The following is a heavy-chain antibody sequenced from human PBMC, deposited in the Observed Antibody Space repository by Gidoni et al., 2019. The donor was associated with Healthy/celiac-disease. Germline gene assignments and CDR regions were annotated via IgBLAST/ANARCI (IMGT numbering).Heavy chain of an antibody. CDR2: ISGSGGST. J-gene: IGHJ4*02. CDR3: AKDLEWFRETFN. V-gene: IGHV3-23*01. Sequence: EVQLLESGGGLVQPGGSLRLSCATSGFTFSSYAMSWVRQAPGKGLEWVSAISGSGGSTYYADSVKGRFTISRDNSKNTLYLQMNSLRAEDTAVYYCAKDLEWFRETFNWGQGTLVTVSS. CDR1: GFTFSSYA. D-gene: IGHD3-10*01.